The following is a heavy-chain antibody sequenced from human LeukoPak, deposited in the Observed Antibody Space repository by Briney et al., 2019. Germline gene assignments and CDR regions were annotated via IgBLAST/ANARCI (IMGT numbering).Heavy chain of an antibody. J-gene: IGHJ3*02. CDR1: GGSISSYY. CDR3: ARASPFYDAFDI. D-gene: IGHD3-3*02. CDR2: IYYSGST. V-gene: IGHV4-39*07. Sequence: SETLSLTCTVSGGSISSYYWGWIRQPPGKGLEWIGSIYYSGSTYYNTFLKSRVTISVDRSKNQFSLKLSSVTAADTAVYYCARASPFYDAFDIWGQGTMVTVSS.